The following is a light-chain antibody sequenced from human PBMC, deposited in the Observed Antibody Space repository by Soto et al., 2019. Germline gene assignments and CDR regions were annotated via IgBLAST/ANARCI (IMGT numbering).Light chain of an antibody. Sequence: EIGMTQSPSTLSVSPGDRATLSCRANQSVRSNVAWYQQRPGQAPRLLIYGASTTAAGVPARSSGSGSGTESTLTLTSLQSEDFAVYYCHQYHNCTPRTFGQGTKVDIK. CDR2: GAS. CDR3: HQYHNCTPRT. J-gene: IGKJ1*01. CDR1: QSVRSN. V-gene: IGKV3-15*01.